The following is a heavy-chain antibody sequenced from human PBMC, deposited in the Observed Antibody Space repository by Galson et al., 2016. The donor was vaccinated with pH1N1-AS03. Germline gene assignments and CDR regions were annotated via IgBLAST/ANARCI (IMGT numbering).Heavy chain of an antibody. J-gene: IGHJ4*02. CDR3: AKVGGSFFAFDY. V-gene: IGHV4-38-2*01. CDR2: IHHGGST. Sequence: ETLSLTCGVSNYSINSGYYWGWIRQPPGKGLEWIGSIHHGGSTYYTPSLQSRVSFSLDTSKNQFSLKLSSVTAEDTAISYCAKVGGSFFAFDYWGQAILVTVSS. D-gene: IGHD1-26*01. CDR1: NYSINSGYY.